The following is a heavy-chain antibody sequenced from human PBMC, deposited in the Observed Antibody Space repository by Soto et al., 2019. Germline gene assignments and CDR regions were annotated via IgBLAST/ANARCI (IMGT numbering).Heavy chain of an antibody. J-gene: IGHJ6*02. Sequence: PGGSLRLSCEASGFSFDDYNIHWVRQAPGKGLEWVSLISWNGGNSYYADSVKDRFTISRDDTTDPVSLQMTNLKREGTGLYFCGRESLSYGSAWDGWRQGTTVTVSS. CDR3: GRESLSYGSAWDG. V-gene: IGHV3-43*01. CDR2: ISWNGGNS. D-gene: IGHD3-16*01. CDR1: GFSFDDYN.